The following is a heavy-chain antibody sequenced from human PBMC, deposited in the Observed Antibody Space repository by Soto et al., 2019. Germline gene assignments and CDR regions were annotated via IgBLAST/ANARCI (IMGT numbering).Heavy chain of an antibody. CDR2: LSYEGSEE. J-gene: IGHJ4*02. D-gene: IGHD6-19*01. CDR1: GFNFGVFG. Sequence: VGSLRLSCAASGFNFGVFGMHWVRQAPGKGLEWLSVLSYEGSEEYYADSVRGRFTISRDNSKNTLFLQMDSLRVDDTGVYYCALTRRSSLLEVAGPGFEYWGQGTLVTVSS. CDR3: ALTRRSSLLEVAGPGFEY. V-gene: IGHV3-30*03.